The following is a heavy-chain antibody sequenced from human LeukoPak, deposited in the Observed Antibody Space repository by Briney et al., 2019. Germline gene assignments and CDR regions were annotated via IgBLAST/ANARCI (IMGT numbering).Heavy chain of an antibody. D-gene: IGHD3-3*01. CDR1: GFTFSDYY. J-gene: IGHJ2*01. V-gene: IGHV3-7*03. Sequence: GGSLRLSCAASGFTFSDYYMSWIRQAPGKGLEWVANIKEDGTEKYYVDSVKGRFTIFRDNAKNSLYLQMNSLRAEDTAVYYCARPHNNWRRYFDLWGRGTLVTVSS. CDR3: ARPHNNWRRYFDL. CDR2: IKEDGTEK.